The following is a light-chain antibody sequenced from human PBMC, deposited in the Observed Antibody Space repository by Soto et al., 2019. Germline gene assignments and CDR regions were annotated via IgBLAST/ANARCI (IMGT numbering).Light chain of an antibody. Sequence: QSVLTQPASVSGSPGQSITISRTGTSSDVGAYNFVSWHQQHPGKAPKLMIYNVYDRPSGISYRFSGSKSGNTASLTISGLQGEDEADYYCSAYTVSRTYVFGTGTKVTV. V-gene: IGLV2-14*03. CDR2: NVY. CDR3: SAYTVSRTYV. CDR1: SSDVGAYNF. J-gene: IGLJ1*01.